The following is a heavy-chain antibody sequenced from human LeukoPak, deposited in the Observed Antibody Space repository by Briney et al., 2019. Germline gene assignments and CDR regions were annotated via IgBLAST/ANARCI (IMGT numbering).Heavy chain of an antibody. CDR1: GGSISNNDYY. V-gene: IGHV4-30-4*01. D-gene: IGHD3-10*01. J-gene: IGHJ3*01. CDR3: ARDYYGSGTPGLDAFDL. CDR2: IYYSGST. Sequence: PSETLSLTCTVSGGSISNNDYYWNWIRQPPGKGLEWIGYIYYSGSTYYNPSLKSRVTISIDTSKNQFSLKLSSVTAADTAVYYCARDYYGSGTPGLDAFDLWGQGTLVTVSS.